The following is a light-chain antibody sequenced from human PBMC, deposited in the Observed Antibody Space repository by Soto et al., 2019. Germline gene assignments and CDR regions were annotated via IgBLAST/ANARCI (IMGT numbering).Light chain of an antibody. CDR2: GSS. CDR3: QSYDNNLSGGV. Sequence: QSVLTQPPSVSGAPGQRVTISCTGSSSNIGAGYDVHWYQRLPGRAPKLLIYGSSNRPSGVPDRISGSKSGTSASLAITGLQAEDEADYHCQSYDNNLSGGVFGGGTKLTVL. J-gene: IGLJ3*02. V-gene: IGLV1-40*01. CDR1: SSNIGAGYD.